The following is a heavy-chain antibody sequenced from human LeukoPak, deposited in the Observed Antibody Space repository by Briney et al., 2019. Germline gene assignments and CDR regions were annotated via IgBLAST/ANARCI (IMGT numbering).Heavy chain of an antibody. J-gene: IGHJ4*02. V-gene: IGHV4-38-2*02. Sequence: SETLSLTCTVSGCSITSGYYWGWIRQPPGKGLEWIGSIYYSGSTYYSPSLKSRVTISVDTSENQFSLKLNSVTAADTAVYYCARDRGSYRFDYWGQGTLVTVSS. D-gene: IGHD1-26*01. CDR1: GCSITSGYY. CDR2: IYYSGST. CDR3: ARDRGSYRFDY.